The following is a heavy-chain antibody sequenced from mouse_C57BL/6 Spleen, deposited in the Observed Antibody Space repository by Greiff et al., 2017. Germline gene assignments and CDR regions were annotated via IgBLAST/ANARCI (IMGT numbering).Heavy chain of an antibody. CDR2: IDPETGGT. CDR3: TIYDGYYEGY. D-gene: IGHD2-3*01. Sequence: QVQLKESGAELVRPGASVTLSCKASGYTFTDYEMHWVKQTPVHGLEWIGAIDPETGGTAYNQKFKGKAILTADKSSSTAYMELRSLTSEDSAVYYCTIYDGYYEGYWGQGTTLTVSS. J-gene: IGHJ2*01. CDR1: GYTFTDYE. V-gene: IGHV1-15*01.